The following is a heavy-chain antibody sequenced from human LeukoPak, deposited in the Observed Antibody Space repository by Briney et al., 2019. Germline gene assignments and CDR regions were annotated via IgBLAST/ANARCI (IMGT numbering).Heavy chain of an antibody. J-gene: IGHJ4*02. CDR2: IYYSGST. CDR1: GGSISSYY. V-gene: IGHV4-59*01. CDR3: ALRRGYSHGPVEC. D-gene: IGHD5-18*01. Sequence: PSETLSLTCTVSGGSISSYYWSWIRQPPGKGLEWIGYIYYSGSTNYNPSLKSRVTISVDTSKNQFSLKLSSVTAADTAVYYCALRRGYSHGPVECWGQGTLVTVSS.